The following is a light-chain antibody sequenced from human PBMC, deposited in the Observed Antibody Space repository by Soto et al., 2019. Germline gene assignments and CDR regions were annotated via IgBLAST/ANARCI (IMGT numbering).Light chain of an antibody. Sequence: EIVLTQSPGTLYLSPGERATLSCRASQSVSTNVAWYQQRPGQPPKLLIFGASSRATGIPARFSGSGSGTDFTLTISSLEPEDFAVYYCLHRSNWPSWTFGQGTKVDIK. J-gene: IGKJ1*01. CDR2: GAS. CDR1: QSVSTN. CDR3: LHRSNWPSWT. V-gene: IGKV3-11*01.